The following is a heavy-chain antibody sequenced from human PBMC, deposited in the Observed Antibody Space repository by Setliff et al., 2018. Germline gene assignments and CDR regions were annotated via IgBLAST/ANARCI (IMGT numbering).Heavy chain of an antibody. V-gene: IGHV4-34*01. CDR2: INHSGSS. D-gene: IGHD6-6*01. CDR1: GGTFSDYY. J-gene: IGHJ4*02. CDR3: ARGRNIAARLLDS. Sequence: SETLSLTCAAYGGTFSDYYWTWSRQPPGKGLEWIGEINHSGSSNYAPSLKSRVTMSIDASKNQFSLKVTSVTAADTAVYYCARGRNIAARLLDSWGQGTLVTVSS.